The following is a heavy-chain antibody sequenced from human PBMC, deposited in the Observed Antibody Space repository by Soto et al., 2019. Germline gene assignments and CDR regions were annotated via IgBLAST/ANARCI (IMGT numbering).Heavy chain of an antibody. V-gene: IGHV3-23*01. J-gene: IGHJ3*02. CDR2: ISGSGSST. D-gene: IGHD6-19*01. CDR3: AGPLQQWLSRAAPNAFDI. Sequence: GGSLRLSCAASGFTFSSYAMSWVRQAPGKGLEWVSAISGSGSSTYYADSVKGRFTISRDNSKNTLYLQMNSLRAEDTAVYYCAGPLQQWLSRAAPNAFDIWGQGTMVTVSS. CDR1: GFTFSSYA.